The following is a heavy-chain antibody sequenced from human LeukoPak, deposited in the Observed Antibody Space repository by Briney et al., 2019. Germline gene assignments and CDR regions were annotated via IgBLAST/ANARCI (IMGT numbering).Heavy chain of an antibody. CDR2: LSYDGSNK. V-gene: IGHV3-33*08. Sequence: GRSLRLSCAASGLTFSGYGIHWVRQAPGKGLEWVAFLSYDGSNKFYADSVKGRFTISGDSSKNTLYLQINALRGADTDVYSGARGLDTNGWYYFDYWGQGTLVTVSS. J-gene: IGHJ4*02. CDR1: GLTFSGYG. D-gene: IGHD6-19*01. CDR3: ARGLDTNGWYYFDY.